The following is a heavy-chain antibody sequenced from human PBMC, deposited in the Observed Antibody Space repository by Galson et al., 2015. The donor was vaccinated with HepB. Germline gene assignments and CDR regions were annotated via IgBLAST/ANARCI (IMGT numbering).Heavy chain of an antibody. D-gene: IGHD3-10*01. CDR3: ARHGDFLNWFDP. CDR2: IDPKNSYT. J-gene: IGHJ5*02. V-gene: IGHV5-10-1*01. CDR1: EYNFVSYW. Sequence: QSGAEVKQPGESLRISCTGSEYNFVSYWISWVRQMPGKGLEWMAMIDPKNSYTPYSPSFQGHVTLSVDKSITTAYLQLSSLKASDTAIYYCARHGDFLNWFDPWGQGTLVSVSS.